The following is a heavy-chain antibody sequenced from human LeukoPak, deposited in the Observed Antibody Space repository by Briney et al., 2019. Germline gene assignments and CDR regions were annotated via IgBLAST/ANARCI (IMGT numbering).Heavy chain of an antibody. CDR2: ISNDGSKK. Sequence: GRSLRLSCATSGFTFNRFGMHWVRQAPGKGLDWVAVISNDGSKKYYADSVKGRFTISRDNSKNTLSLQVSSLRTEDTAVYYCAKDRYSYAFEYSDSWGQGTLVTVSS. CDR1: GFTFNRFG. D-gene: IGHD5-18*01. J-gene: IGHJ4*02. V-gene: IGHV3-30*18. CDR3: AKDRYSYAFEYSDS.